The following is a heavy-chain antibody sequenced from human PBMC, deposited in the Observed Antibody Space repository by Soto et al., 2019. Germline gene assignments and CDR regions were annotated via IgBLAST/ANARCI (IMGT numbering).Heavy chain of an antibody. CDR3: AREEAYYHISRNYYLSFFDF. J-gene: IGHJ4*02. D-gene: IGHD3-9*01. V-gene: IGHV1-46*01. Sequence: ASVKVSCKAYGYTFTDYYIHWVRQAPGQGLEWMGLVKSSGGGTAYAQDFQGRVTMTRDTSTSTVYMEVSSLRSDDTAVYYCAREEAYYHISRNYYLSFFDFWGQGTRATAS. CDR1: GYTFTDYY. CDR2: VKSSGGGT.